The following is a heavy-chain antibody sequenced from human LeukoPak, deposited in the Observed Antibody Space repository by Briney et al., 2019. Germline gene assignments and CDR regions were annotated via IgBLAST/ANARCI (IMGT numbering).Heavy chain of an antibody. CDR2: INHSGST. Sequence: SETLSLTCAVYGGSFSGYYWSWIRQPPGKGLEWIGEINHSGSTNYNPSLKSRVTISVDTSKNQFSLKLSSVTAADTAVYYCARSGGYSSGWVYWGQGTLVTVSS. V-gene: IGHV4-34*01. CDR1: GGSFSGYY. J-gene: IGHJ4*02. CDR3: ARSGGYSSGWVY. D-gene: IGHD6-19*01.